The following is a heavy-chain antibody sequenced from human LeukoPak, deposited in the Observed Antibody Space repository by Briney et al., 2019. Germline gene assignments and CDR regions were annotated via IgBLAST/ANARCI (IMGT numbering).Heavy chain of an antibody. CDR1: GFTFSSYS. CDR2: ISWNSGSI. CDR3: AKGDYVWGSYSYFDY. Sequence: PGGSLRLSCAASGFTFSSYSMSWVRQAPGKGLEWVSGISWNSGSIGYADSVKGRFTISRDNAKNSLYLQMNSLRAEDTALYYCAKGDYVWGSYSYFDYWGQGTLVTVSS. D-gene: IGHD3-16*01. J-gene: IGHJ4*02. V-gene: IGHV3-9*01.